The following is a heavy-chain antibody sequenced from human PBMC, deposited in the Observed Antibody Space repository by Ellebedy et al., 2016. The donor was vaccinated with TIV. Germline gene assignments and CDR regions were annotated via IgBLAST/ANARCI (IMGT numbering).Heavy chain of an antibody. CDR3: ARAPDYGAKT. D-gene: IGHD4/OR15-4a*01. V-gene: IGHV1-69*13. CDR1: GGTFSSYA. CDR2: IIPIFGTP. Sequence: SVKVSCXASGGTFSSYAISWVRQAPGQGLEWMGMIIPIFGTPNYAQKFQGRLTITADDSTSTAYMDLRSLRSDDTAVYYCARAPDYGAKTWGQGTLVTVSS. J-gene: IGHJ5*02.